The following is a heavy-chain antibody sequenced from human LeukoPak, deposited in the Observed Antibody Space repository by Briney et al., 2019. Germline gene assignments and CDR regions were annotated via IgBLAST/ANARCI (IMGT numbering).Heavy chain of an antibody. CDR3: AKEDHSYGIDNVFDI. J-gene: IGHJ3*02. CDR1: GFTFNIYG. Sequence: GGSLRLSCAASGFTFNIYGMHWVRQAPGKGLEWVAFISYDGSNKKYADSVKGRFTISRDNSKNTLYLQMNSLRVEDTAVYYCAKEDHSYGIDNVFDIWGQGTMVAVSS. CDR2: ISYDGSNK. D-gene: IGHD5-18*01. V-gene: IGHV3-30*18.